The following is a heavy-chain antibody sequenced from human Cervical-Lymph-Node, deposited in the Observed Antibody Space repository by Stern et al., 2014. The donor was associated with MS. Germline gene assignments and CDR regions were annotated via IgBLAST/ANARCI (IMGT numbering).Heavy chain of an antibody. CDR2: IIPIIGTA. CDR3: ALGGFGHYFEY. Sequence: QMQLVQSGAEVQKPGSSVKVSCRASGGTFSSSDISWVRQAPGQGLEWMGGIIPIIGTANYAQKYQGRVTITADESTSTAYMELSSLRSEDTAIYYCALGGFGHYFEYWGQGTLVTVSS. CDR1: GGTFSSSD. V-gene: IGHV1-69*01. D-gene: IGHD3-10*01. J-gene: IGHJ4*02.